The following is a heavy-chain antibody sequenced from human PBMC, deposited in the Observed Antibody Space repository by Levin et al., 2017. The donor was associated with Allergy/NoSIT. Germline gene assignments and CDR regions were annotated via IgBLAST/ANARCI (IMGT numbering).Heavy chain of an antibody. J-gene: IGHJ5*02. D-gene: IGHD6-19*01. Sequence: SETLSLTCTVSGGSIISSTYYWGWIRQPPGTGLEWIGSIYYSGSTYYNPSLKSRVTISVDTSKNQFPQFSLKLSSVTAADTAVYYCARNQIGLAVAGSNWFDPWGQGTLVTVSS. V-gene: IGHV4-39*01. CDR1: GGSIISSTYY. CDR2: IYYSGST. CDR3: ARNQIGLAVAGSNWFDP.